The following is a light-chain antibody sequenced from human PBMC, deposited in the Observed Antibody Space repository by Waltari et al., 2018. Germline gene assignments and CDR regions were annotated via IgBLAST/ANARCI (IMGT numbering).Light chain of an antibody. CDR1: NIGSKR. CDR3: QVWDSSSDLVV. Sequence: SYVLTQPPSVSVAPGKTARITCGGNNIGSKRVHWYQQKPGQAPVLVIYYDSDRPSGIPERFSGSNSGNTATLTISRVEAGDEADYYCQVWDSSSDLVVFGGGTKLTVL. CDR2: YDS. V-gene: IGLV3-21*04. J-gene: IGLJ2*01.